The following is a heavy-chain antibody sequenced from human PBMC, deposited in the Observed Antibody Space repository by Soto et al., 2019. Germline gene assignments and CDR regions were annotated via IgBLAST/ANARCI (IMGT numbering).Heavy chain of an antibody. CDR2: ISAYNGNT. J-gene: IGHJ4*02. D-gene: IGHD3-22*01. Sequence: GASVKVSCKASGYTFTSYGISWVRQAPGQGLEWMGWISAYNGNTNYAQKLQGRVTMTTDTSTSTAYMELRSLRSDDTAVYYCARDSYYYDSSGYFDYWGQGTLVTVS. CDR3: ARDSYYYDSSGYFDY. V-gene: IGHV1-18*01. CDR1: GYTFTSYG.